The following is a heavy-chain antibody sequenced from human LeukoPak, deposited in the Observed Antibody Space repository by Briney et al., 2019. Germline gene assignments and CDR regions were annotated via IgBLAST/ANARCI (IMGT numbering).Heavy chain of an antibody. Sequence: ASVKVSCKASGYTFTSYGINWVRQAAGQGLEWMGWMNPNSGNTGYAQKFQGRVTMTRNTSISTAYMDLSSLRSEDTAVYYCARGRRYSGYDAFGYWGQGTLVTVSS. V-gene: IGHV1-8*02. CDR2: MNPNSGNT. J-gene: IGHJ4*02. D-gene: IGHD5-12*01. CDR3: ARGRRYSGYDAFGY. CDR1: GYTFTSYG.